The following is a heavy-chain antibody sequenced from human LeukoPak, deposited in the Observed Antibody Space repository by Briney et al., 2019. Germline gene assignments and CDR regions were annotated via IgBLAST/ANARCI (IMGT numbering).Heavy chain of an antibody. J-gene: IGHJ3*02. Sequence: NPSETLSLTCTVSGGSITTYYWSWIRQPPGKGLEWIGYIYYSRGTMYNPSLKSRVTISIDTSKSQLSLKVNSVTAADTAVYYCARVSAAAAAFDIWGQGTMVTVSS. CDR2: IYYSRGT. D-gene: IGHD6-13*01. V-gene: IGHV4-59*08. CDR1: GGSITTYY. CDR3: ARVSAAAAAFDI.